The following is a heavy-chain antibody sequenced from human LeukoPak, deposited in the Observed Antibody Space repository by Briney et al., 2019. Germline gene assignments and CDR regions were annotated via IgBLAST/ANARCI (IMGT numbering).Heavy chain of an antibody. V-gene: IGHV3-13*01. CDR1: GFTFSSYD. D-gene: IGHD3-10*01. J-gene: IGHJ4*02. Sequence: GGSLRLSCAASGFTFSSYDMHWVRQATGKGLEWVSAIGTAGDTYYPGSVKGRFTISRENAKNSLYLQMNSLRAEDTAVYYCARDRDFFGSGRARNGRDYFDYWGQGTLVAVSS. CDR3: ARDRDFFGSGRARNGRDYFDY. CDR2: IGTAGDT.